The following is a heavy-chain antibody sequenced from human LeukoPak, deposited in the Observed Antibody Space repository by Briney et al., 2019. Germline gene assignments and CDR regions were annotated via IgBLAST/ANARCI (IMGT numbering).Heavy chain of an antibody. D-gene: IGHD2-21*01. V-gene: IGHV4-39*07. CDR3: ARACGGDCYSFDY. CDR2: IYTSGST. J-gene: IGHJ4*02. CDR1: GGSISSSSYY. Sequence: SETLSLTCTVSGGSISSSSYYWGWIRQPPGKGLEWIGRIYTSGSTNYNPSLKSRVTISVDTSKNQFSLKLSSVTAADTAVYYCARACGGDCYSFDYWGQGTLVTVSS.